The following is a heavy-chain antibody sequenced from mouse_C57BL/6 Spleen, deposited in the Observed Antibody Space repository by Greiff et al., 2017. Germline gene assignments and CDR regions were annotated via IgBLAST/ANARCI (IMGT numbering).Heavy chain of an antibody. CDR3: ARGGYGSSSAWFAY. J-gene: IGHJ3*01. CDR1: GFTFSDYG. CDR2: ISSGSSTI. V-gene: IGHV5-17*01. Sequence: DVMLVESGGGLVKPGGSLKLSCAASGFTFSDYGMHWVRQAPEKGLEWVAYISSGSSTIYYADTVKGRFTISRDNAKNTLFLQMTSLRSEDTAMYYCARGGYGSSSAWFAYWGQGTLVTVSA. D-gene: IGHD1-1*01.